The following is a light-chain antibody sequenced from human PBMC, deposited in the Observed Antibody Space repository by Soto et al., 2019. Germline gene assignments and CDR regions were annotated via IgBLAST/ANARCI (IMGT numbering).Light chain of an antibody. CDR1: QDITKF. V-gene: IGKV1-12*01. J-gene: IGKJ1*01. Sequence: QMTQSPSSLSSSVGDKNTITFWASQDITKFLAWYQQTPGKAPKLLIRGASTLHSGVPSRFSGSGSGTNFSLTISSLQPEDFATYYCQQASGFPRTFGQGTKVDIK. CDR2: GAS. CDR3: QQASGFPRT.